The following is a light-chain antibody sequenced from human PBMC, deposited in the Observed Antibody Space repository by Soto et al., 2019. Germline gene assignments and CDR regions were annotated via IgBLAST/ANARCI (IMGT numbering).Light chain of an antibody. J-gene: IGKJ5*01. CDR1: QGIAKS. V-gene: IGKV1D-16*01. CDR3: QQYISYPIT. CDR2: AAS. Sequence: DIQMTQSPSSLSASVGDRVTITCRASQGIAKSLAWYQQKPEKATKSLIYAASNLQSGVPSRFSGSGSGTEFPLTISSLQPEDFATYYCQQYISYPITFGQGTRLEIK.